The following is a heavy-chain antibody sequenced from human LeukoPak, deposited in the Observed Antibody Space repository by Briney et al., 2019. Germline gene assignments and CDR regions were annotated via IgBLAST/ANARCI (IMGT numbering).Heavy chain of an antibody. CDR2: ISSSSSYI. Sequence: GGSLRLSCAASGFTFSSYRMIWVRQAPGKGLEGVSSISSSSSYIFYADSVKGRFTIYRDNAKNSLYLQMNSLRCEDTAVYYCARDRGAYSSSSPYYFDYWGQGTLVTVSS. CDR3: ARDRGAYSSSSPYYFDY. CDR1: GFTFSSYR. D-gene: IGHD6-6*01. J-gene: IGHJ4*02. V-gene: IGHV3-21*01.